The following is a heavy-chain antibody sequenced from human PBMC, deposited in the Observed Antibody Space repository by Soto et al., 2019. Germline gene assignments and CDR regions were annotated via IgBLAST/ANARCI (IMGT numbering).Heavy chain of an antibody. CDR2: IIPIFGTA. V-gene: IGHV1-69*13. CDR3: AREGENYYDSSGYYYPARNFDY. Sequence: ASVKVSCKASGGTFSSYAISWVRQAPGQGLEWMGGIIPIFGTANYAQKFQGRVTITADESTSTAYMELSSLRSEDTAVYYCAREGENYYDSSGYYYPARNFDYWGQGTLVTVSS. D-gene: IGHD3-22*01. CDR1: GGTFSSYA. J-gene: IGHJ4*02.